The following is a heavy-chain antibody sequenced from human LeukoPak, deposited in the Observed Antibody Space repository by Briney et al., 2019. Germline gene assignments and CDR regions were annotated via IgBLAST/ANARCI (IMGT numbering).Heavy chain of an antibody. CDR3: AKDFQTSIITIFGVVIDYFDY. D-gene: IGHD3-3*01. J-gene: IGHJ4*02. CDR2: IRYDGSNK. CDR1: GFTFSSYG. Sequence: GGSLRLSCAASGFTFSSYGMHWVRQAPGKGLEWVAFIRYDGSNKYYADSVKGRFTISRDNSKNTLYLQMNSLRAEDTAVYYCAKDFQTSIITIFGVVIDYFDYWGQGTLVTVSS. V-gene: IGHV3-30*02.